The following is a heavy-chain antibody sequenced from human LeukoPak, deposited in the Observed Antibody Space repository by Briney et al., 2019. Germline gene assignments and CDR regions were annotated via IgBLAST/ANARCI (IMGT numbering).Heavy chain of an antibody. CDR1: GFTFSSDS. CDR3: ARDKLGSYGGY. D-gene: IGHD5-18*01. V-gene: IGHV3-21*06. CDR2: ISSNNDYI. Sequence: GGNLRLSCAASGFTFSSDSKNWGRQATGKGLEWFSSISSNNDYIYYAGSVKGRFTISRDNAKNSLYMQMNSLRAEDTAVYYCARDKLGSYGGYWGQGTLVTVSS. J-gene: IGHJ4*02.